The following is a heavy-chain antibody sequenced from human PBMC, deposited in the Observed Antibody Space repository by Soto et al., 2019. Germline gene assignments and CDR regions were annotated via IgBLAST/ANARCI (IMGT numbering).Heavy chain of an antibody. V-gene: IGHV4-30-2*01. D-gene: IGHD6-13*01. CDR3: ARYGYSSSWGRYGMDV. CDR2: IYHSGST. Sequence: QLQLQESGSGLVKPSQTLSLTCAVSGGSISSGGYSWSWIRQPPGKGLEWIGYIYHSGSTYYNPSLKSRVTISVDRSKNQFSLKLSSVTAADTAVYYCARYGYSSSWGRYGMDVWGQGTTVTVSS. CDR1: GGSISSGGYS. J-gene: IGHJ6*02.